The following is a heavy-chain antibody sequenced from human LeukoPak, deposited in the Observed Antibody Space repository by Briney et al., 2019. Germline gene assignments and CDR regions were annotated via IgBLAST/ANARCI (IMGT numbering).Heavy chain of an antibody. CDR2: IYSGGST. CDR1: GFTVSTNY. CDR3: ARDSRPILSSSWYYYYYGMDV. Sequence: GGSLRLSCAASGFTVSTNYMSWVRQAPGKGLEWVLVIYSGGSTYYADSVKGRFTISRDNSKNTLYLQMSSLRAEDTAVYYCARDSRPILSSSWYYYYYGMDVWGQGTTVTVSS. J-gene: IGHJ6*02. D-gene: IGHD6-13*01. V-gene: IGHV3-66*01.